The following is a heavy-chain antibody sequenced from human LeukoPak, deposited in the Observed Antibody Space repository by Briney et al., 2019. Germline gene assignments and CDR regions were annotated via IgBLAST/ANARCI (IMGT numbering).Heavy chain of an antibody. D-gene: IGHD5-12*01. CDR3: ARVFGGYDGALAF. CDR1: GGSISNNNW. J-gene: IGHJ4*02. Sequence: KPSETLSPTCAVSGGSISNNNWWSWVRQTSGKELERIGEIYHSGSTTNYNPSLKSRVTMSVDKSKNQFSLKLTSVTAADTAVYYCARVFGGYDGALAFWGQGTLVTVSS. CDR2: IYHSGSTT. V-gene: IGHV4-4*02.